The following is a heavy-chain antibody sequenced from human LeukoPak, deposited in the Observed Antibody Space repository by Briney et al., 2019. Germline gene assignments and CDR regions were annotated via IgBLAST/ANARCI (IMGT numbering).Heavy chain of an antibody. CDR2: IHTSGTT. V-gene: IGHV4-4*07. J-gene: IGHJ4*02. CDR3: ARGGVVVAAATFDH. Sequence: SETLSLTCAVSGGSITGHYWSCIRQPAEKRVEWIGRIHTSGTTSYNPSLKGRVTMSVGTSQNQFSLKLSSVTAADTAIYYCARGGVVVAAATFDHWGQGTLVTVSS. D-gene: IGHD2-15*01. CDR1: GGSITGHY.